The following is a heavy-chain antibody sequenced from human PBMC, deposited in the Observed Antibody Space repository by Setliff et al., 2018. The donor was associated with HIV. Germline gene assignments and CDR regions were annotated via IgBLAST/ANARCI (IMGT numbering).Heavy chain of an antibody. V-gene: IGHV1-69*13. D-gene: IGHD3-10*01. J-gene: IGHJ6*03. CDR2: ITPIFGTT. Sequence: SVKVSCKASGGTFSRNPISWVRQAPGQGLEWMGGITPIFGTTKYAQKFQGRVTITADESRTTAYLDLNSLRSEDTAAYYCATAGEMATIGYSYYYMGVWGKGTTVTVSS. CDR1: GGTFSRNP. CDR3: ATAGEMATIGYSYYYMGV.